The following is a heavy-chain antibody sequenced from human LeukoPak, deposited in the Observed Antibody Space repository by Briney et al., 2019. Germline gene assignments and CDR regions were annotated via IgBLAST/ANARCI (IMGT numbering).Heavy chain of an antibody. J-gene: IGHJ4*02. CDR3: AKDHRVRGVTKYYFDY. D-gene: IGHD3-10*01. Sequence: GGSLRLSCAASGFTFDDYAMHWVRQAPGKGLEWVSSISWKSHTIVYADSVKGRFTISRDNAKNSLYLQMNSLRAEDTALYYCAKDHRVRGVTKYYFDYWGQGTLVTVSS. CDR1: GFTFDDYA. V-gene: IGHV3-9*01. CDR2: ISWKSHTI.